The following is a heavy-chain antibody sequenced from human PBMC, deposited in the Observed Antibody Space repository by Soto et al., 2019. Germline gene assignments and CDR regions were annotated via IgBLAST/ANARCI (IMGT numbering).Heavy chain of an antibody. D-gene: IGHD1-26*01. Sequence: QVQLQQSGPGLVKPSQTLSLTCAITGDSVSSNSAGWSWVRQSPSRGLEWLGRTYYRSKWYYEYAVSVGGRITINPDTSKNQYSLQLNSVTPEDTAVYFCARGEQYSGRIFDYWSQGTLVTVSS. CDR3: ARGEQYSGRIFDY. J-gene: IGHJ4*01. CDR2: TYYRSKWYY. V-gene: IGHV6-1*01. CDR1: GDSVSSNSAG.